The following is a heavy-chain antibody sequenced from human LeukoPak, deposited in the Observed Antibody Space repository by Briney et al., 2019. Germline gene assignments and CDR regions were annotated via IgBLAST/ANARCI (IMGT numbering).Heavy chain of an antibody. CDR2: FDTEGGET. Sequence: AAVKVSCKGSGYTLTKLSMHWVRQPPGKGLGWVGRFDTEGGETIYQQKFQGKVTMTEGTSKDKTYMELSRLRPEDTAVYYCSTDQYSGSYGPSRYWGQGTLVTVSS. J-gene: IGHJ4*02. D-gene: IGHD1-26*01. CDR1: GYTLTKLS. CDR3: STDQYSGSYGPSRY. V-gene: IGHV1-24*01.